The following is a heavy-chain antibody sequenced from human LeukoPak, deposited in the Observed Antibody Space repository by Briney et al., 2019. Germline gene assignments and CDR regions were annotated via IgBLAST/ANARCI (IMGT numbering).Heavy chain of an antibody. CDR1: GFTFSSYA. CDR3: AKDRGIQQYSSSPFDL. Sequence: PGASLRLSCAASGFTFSSYAMSWVRQAPEKGLEWVSTISGRGGSTYYADSVKGRFTISRDNSKNTLYLQMNSLRAEDTAVYYCAKDRGIQQYSSSPFDLWGRGTLVTVSS. V-gene: IGHV3-23*01. J-gene: IGHJ2*01. D-gene: IGHD6-13*01. CDR2: ISGRGGST.